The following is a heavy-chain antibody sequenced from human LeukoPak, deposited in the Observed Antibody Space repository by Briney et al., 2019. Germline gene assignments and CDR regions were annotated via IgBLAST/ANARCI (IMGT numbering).Heavy chain of an antibody. J-gene: IGHJ3*02. V-gene: IGHV5-51*01. CDR2: IYPGDSDT. CDR3: VRQENGSGKFGI. CDR1: GYSFTSYW. Sequence: GESPKISCKGFGYSFTSYWIGWVRQMPGKGLEWMGIIYPGDSDTRYSPSFQGQVTISADKSINTAYLQWSSLEASDTAMYYCVRQENGSGKFGIWGQGTMVTVSS. D-gene: IGHD3-10*01.